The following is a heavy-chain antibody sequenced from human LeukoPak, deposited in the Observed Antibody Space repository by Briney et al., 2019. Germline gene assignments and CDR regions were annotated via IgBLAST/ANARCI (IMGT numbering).Heavy chain of an antibody. CDR1: GFIFSSYG. Sequence: GGTLRLSCAASGFIFSSYGMSWVRQAPGKGLEWVSAISASGGYTYYADSVKGRFTISRDNSKNMLYLQMNSLRAEDTAVYYCAKNGRGSGTYYPRTKYYFDYWGQGTLVTVSS. D-gene: IGHD3-10*01. J-gene: IGHJ4*02. V-gene: IGHV3-23*01. CDR2: ISASGGYT. CDR3: AKNGRGSGTYYPRTKYYFDY.